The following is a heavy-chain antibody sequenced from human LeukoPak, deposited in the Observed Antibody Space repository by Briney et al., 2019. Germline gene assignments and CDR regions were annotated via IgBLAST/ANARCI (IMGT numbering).Heavy chain of an antibody. CDR2: ISYDGSNK. CDR3: TRELGATEFDY. CDR1: GFAFSGYP. J-gene: IGHJ4*02. D-gene: IGHD1-26*01. V-gene: IGHV3-30-3*01. Sequence: GGSLRLSCAASGFAFSGYPMHWVRQAPGKGLEWVAVISYDGSNKYYADSVKGRFTISRDNSKNTLYLQMNSLRDEDTAVYYCTRELGATEFDYWGQGTLVAVSS.